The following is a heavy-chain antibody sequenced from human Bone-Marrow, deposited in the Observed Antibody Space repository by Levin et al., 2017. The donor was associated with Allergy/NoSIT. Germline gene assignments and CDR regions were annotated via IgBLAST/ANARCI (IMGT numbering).Heavy chain of an antibody. Sequence: PSETLSLTCSVAGAPISITGFYWGWVRQPPGKGLEWIGYIYYNGNTYYSPSLKSRVTISVDTSKNQFSLKLNSVTAPDTAMYYCARHSISGSSGYSHHFDYWGQGTLVTVSS. CDR1: GAPISITGFY. J-gene: IGHJ4*02. CDR2: IYYNGNT. V-gene: IGHV4-39*01. CDR3: ARHSISGSSGYSHHFDY. D-gene: IGHD3-3*01.